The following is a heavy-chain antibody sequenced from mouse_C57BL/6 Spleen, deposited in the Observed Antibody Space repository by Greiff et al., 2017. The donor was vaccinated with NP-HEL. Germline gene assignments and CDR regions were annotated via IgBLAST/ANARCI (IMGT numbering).Heavy chain of an antibody. D-gene: IGHD1-1*01. J-gene: IGHJ1*03. Sequence: EVQLQQSGPELVKPGASVKIPCKASGYTFTDYNMDWVKQSHGKSLEWIGDINPNNGGTIYNQKFKGKATLTVDKSSSTAYMELRSLTSEDTAVYYCARHYYGSRDWYFDVWGTRTTVTVSS. CDR1: GYTFTDYN. CDR2: INPNNGGT. V-gene: IGHV1-18*01. CDR3: ARHYYGSRDWYFDV.